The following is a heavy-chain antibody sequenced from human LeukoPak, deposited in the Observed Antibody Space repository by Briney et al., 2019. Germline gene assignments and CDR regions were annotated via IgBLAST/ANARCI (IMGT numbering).Heavy chain of an antibody. Sequence: PGGSLRLSCAASGFTFSSYWMHWVRQAPGKGLVWVSRINSDGSSTSYADSVKGRFTISRDNAKNTLYLQMNSLRAEDMALYYCAKGGIAVAGTWFDPWGQGTLVTVSS. CDR3: AKGGIAVAGTWFDP. V-gene: IGHV3-74*01. D-gene: IGHD6-19*01. CDR1: GFTFSSYW. J-gene: IGHJ5*02. CDR2: INSDGSST.